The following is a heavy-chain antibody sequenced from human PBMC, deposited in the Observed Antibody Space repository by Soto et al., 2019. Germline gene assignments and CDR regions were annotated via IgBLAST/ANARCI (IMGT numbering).Heavy chain of an antibody. V-gene: IGHV4-30-2*01. CDR3: AAGGGLPRYY. Sequence: QLQLQESGSGLVKPSQTLSLTCAVSGGSISSGGYSWSWIRQPPGKGLEWIGYIYHSGSTYYNPSRKSRVTIAVDRSRNQFSLKLSSVTAADTAVYYCAAGGGLPRYYWGQGTLVTVSS. J-gene: IGHJ4*02. CDR2: IYHSGST. CDR1: GGSISSGGYS. D-gene: IGHD5-12*01.